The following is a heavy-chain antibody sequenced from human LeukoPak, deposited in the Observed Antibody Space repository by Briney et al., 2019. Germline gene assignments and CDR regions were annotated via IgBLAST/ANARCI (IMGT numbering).Heavy chain of an antibody. D-gene: IGHD1-7*01. J-gene: IGHJ4*02. CDR2: ISSSGSTI. CDR1: GFTFSSYE. Sequence: PGGSLRLSCAASGFTFSSYEMNWVRQAPGKGLEWVSYISSSGSTIYYADSVKGRFTISRDNAKNSLYLQMNSLRAEDTAVYYCARSSRELGGYDPWELMPPFDYWGQGTLVTVSS. V-gene: IGHV3-48*03. CDR3: ARSSRELGGYDPWELMPPFDY.